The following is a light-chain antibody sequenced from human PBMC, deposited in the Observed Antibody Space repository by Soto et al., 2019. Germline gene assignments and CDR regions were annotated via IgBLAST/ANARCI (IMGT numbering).Light chain of an antibody. CDR3: QQYNNWPPYT. CDR2: NAS. V-gene: IGKV3-15*01. Sequence: EIVMTQSPATLSVSPGERATLSCRASQTVSNNLAWYQQKPGRAPRLLIYNASPRATGIPASFSGSGSGTEFTLTISSLQSEDFAVYYCQQYNNWPPYTFGQGTKLKIK. J-gene: IGKJ2*01. CDR1: QTVSNN.